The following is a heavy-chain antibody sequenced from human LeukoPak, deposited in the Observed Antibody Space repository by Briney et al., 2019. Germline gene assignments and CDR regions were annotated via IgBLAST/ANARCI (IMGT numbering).Heavy chain of an antibody. D-gene: IGHD3-22*01. Sequence: SETLSLTCIVSGGSISSGDYYWSWIRQPPGKGLEWIGYINHSGSTYYNPSLKSRVTISVDRSKNQFSLKLSSVTAADTAVYYCARVGGYYDSSGYQYFDYWGQGTLVTVSS. CDR2: INHSGST. V-gene: IGHV4-30-2*01. J-gene: IGHJ4*02. CDR3: ARVGGYYDSSGYQYFDY. CDR1: GGSISSGDYY.